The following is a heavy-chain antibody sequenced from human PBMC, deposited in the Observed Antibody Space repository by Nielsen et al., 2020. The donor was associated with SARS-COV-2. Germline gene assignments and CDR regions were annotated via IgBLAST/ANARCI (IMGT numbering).Heavy chain of an antibody. CDR2: IGTAGDT. Sequence: GESLKISFAASGFTFSSYDMHRVRQATGKGLEWVSAIGTAGDTYYPGSVKGRFTISRENAKNSLYLQMNSLRAGDTAVYYCARVSYNFDYFDYWGQGTLVTVSS. CDR1: GFTFSSYD. CDR3: ARVSYNFDYFDY. V-gene: IGHV3-13*04. D-gene: IGHD5-24*01. J-gene: IGHJ4*02.